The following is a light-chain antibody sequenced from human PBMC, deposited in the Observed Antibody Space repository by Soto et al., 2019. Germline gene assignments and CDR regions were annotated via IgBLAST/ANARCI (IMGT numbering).Light chain of an antibody. Sequence: QSVLTQPPSASGTPGQRVTISCSGSSSNIESNFVYWYQQLPGTAPRLLIYRNNQRPSGVPDRFSGSKSGTSAFLAISPLRSEDEADYYGTVWDDSLRGRVFGGGTKLTVL. V-gene: IGLV1-47*01. CDR3: TVWDDSLRGRV. CDR1: SSNIESNF. J-gene: IGLJ2*01. CDR2: RNN.